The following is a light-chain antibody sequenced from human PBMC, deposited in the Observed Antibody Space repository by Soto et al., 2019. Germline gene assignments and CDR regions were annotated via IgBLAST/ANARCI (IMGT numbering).Light chain of an antibody. J-gene: IGKJ1*01. CDR3: QQYQTYSQ. V-gene: IGKV1-5*03. CDR2: KAS. Sequence: DIQMTQSPSTLSASVGDRVTITCRASQSINTWLAWYQLQPGRAPKLLIYKASTLESGVSSRFSGSGSGTEFTLTISSLQPDDFATYYCQQYQTYSQFGQGTRVEIK. CDR1: QSINTW.